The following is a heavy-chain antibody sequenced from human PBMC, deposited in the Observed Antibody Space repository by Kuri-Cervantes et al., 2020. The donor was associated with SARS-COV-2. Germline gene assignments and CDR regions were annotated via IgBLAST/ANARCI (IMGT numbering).Heavy chain of an antibody. CDR3: ARVDGLGYYYYYMDV. D-gene: IGHD3/OR15-3a*01. J-gene: IGHJ6*03. CDR1: GGSISSSSYY. CDR2: IYYSGST. V-gene: IGHV4-39*07. Sequence: GSLRLSCTVSGGSISSSSYYWGWIRQPPGKGLEWIGSIYYSGSTNYNPSLKSRVTISVDTSKNQFSLKLSSVTAADTAVYYCARVDGLGYYYYYMDVWGKGTTVTVSS.